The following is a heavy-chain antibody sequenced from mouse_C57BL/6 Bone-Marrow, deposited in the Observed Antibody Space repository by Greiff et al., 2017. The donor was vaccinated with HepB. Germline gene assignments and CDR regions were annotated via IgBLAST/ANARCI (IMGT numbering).Heavy chain of an antibody. CDR2: IRLKSDNYAT. J-gene: IGHJ4*01. CDR3: TIVAKTYAIHY. V-gene: IGHV6-3*01. CDR1: GFTFSNYW. Sequence: EVQLQQSGGGLVQPGGSMKLSCVASGFTFSNYWMNWVRQSPEKGLEWVTQIRLKSDNYATHYAESVKGRSTISRDDYKSSLYLQMNNLRAEDTGIYYYTIVAKTYAIHYWGQGTSVTVSS. D-gene: IGHD1-1*01.